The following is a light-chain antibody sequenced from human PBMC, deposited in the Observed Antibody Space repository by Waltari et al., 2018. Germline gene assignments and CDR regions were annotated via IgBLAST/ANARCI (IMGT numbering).Light chain of an antibody. V-gene: IGKV3-20*01. Sequence: EIVLTQSPGSLSSSPGERVTLSGRASQSVSRALAWYQQKPGQAPRLLIFGASNRATGIPDRFSCSGSETDFSLTISRLEPEDFAVYYCQHYVRLPATFGRGTKVEIK. CDR2: GAS. CDR1: QSVSRA. CDR3: QHYVRLPAT. J-gene: IGKJ1*01.